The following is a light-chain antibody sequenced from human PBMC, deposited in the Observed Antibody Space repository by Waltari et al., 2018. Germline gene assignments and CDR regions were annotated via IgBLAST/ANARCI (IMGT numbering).Light chain of an antibody. CDR3: HVWETSRDYQGF. V-gene: IGLV3-21*02. CDR2: NEA. CDR1: AIGSKS. Sequence: SYVLTQPPSVSEAPGQTATITCGGSAIGSKSVQWYKQKAGQAPLLVLYNEADRPAGIPDRFSGSNSANTATLAISRVEAGDEADYYCHVWETSRDYQGFFGTGTKVTVL. J-gene: IGLJ1*01.